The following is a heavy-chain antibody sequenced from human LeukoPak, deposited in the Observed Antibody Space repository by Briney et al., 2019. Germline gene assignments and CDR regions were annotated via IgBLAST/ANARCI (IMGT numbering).Heavy chain of an antibody. CDR1: GYSFTSYW. CDR2: IYPGDSDT. D-gene: IGHD3-9*01. V-gene: IGHV5-51*01. CDR3: ARQLTYYDILTGRYYYYGMDV. J-gene: IGHJ6*02. Sequence: GESLKISCKGSGYSFTSYWIGWVRKLPGKGLEWMGIIYPGDSDTRYSPSFQGQVTISADKSISTAYLQWSSLKASDTAMYYCARQLTYYDILTGRYYYYGMDVWDQGTTVTVSS.